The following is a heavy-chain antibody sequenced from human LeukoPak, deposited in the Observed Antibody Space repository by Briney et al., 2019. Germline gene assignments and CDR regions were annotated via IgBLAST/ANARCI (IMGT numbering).Heavy chain of an antibody. V-gene: IGHV1-24*01. CDR2: FDPEDGET. Sequence: ASVKVSCKVSGYTLTELSMHWVRQAPGKGLEWMGGFDPEDGETIYAQKFQGRVTMTEDTSTDTAYMELSSLRSEDTAVYYCATLGALWYSSITPGDYWGQGTLVTVSS. J-gene: IGHJ4*02. CDR3: ATLGALWYSSITPGDY. CDR1: GYTLTELS. D-gene: IGHD6-13*01.